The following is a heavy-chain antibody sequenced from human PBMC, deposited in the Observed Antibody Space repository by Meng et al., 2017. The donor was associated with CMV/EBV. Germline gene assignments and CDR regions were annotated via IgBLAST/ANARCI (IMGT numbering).Heavy chain of an antibody. CDR3: ARGADIVVVPAATDAFDI. J-gene: IGHJ3*02. Sequence: ASVKVSCKASGYTFTSYDINWVRQATGKGLEWMGWMNPNSGKTGYAQKFQGRVTMTRNTSISTAYMELSSLRSEDTAVYSCARGADIVVVPAATDAFDIWGQGTMVT. CDR2: MNPNSGKT. D-gene: IGHD2-2*01. V-gene: IGHV1-8*01. CDR1: GYTFTSYD.